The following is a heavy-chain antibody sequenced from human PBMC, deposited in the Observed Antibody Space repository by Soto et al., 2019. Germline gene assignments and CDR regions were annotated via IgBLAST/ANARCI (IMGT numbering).Heavy chain of an antibody. V-gene: IGHV1-69*13. CDR2: INPIFGTA. D-gene: IGHD6-6*01. J-gene: IGHJ4*02. Sequence: SVKVSCKASGYTFSGFYMHWVRQAPGQGLEWMGWINPIFGTANYAQKFQGRVTITADESTSTAYMELSSLRSEDTAVYYCARVPMTGIAARLEVPGPFDYWGQGTLVTVSS. CDR1: GYTFSGFY. CDR3: ARVPMTGIAARLEVPGPFDY.